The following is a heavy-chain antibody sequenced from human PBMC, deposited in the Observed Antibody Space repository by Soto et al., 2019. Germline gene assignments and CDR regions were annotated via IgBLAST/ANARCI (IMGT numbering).Heavy chain of an antibody. D-gene: IGHD3-22*01. Sequence: SVKVSCKASGGTFSSYAISWVRQAPGQGLEWMGGIIPIFGTANYAQKFQGRVTITADESTSTAYMELSSLRSEDTAVYYCAASGDYYDSSGYYRSPQFDYWGQGTLVTVSS. CDR3: AASGDYYDSSGYYRSPQFDY. CDR1: GGTFSSYA. J-gene: IGHJ4*02. V-gene: IGHV1-69*13. CDR2: IIPIFGTA.